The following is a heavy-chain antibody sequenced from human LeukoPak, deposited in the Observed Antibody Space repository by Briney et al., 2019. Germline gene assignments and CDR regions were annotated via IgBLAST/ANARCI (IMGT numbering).Heavy chain of an antibody. D-gene: IGHD5-24*01. Sequence: GGSLRLSCAASGFTVSLYYMTWVRQAPGKGLEWVSRIINDGSSTTYADSVKGRFTISRDNAKDTLYLQMNSLRVEDTAVYYCARVADGDKYGGRDYWGQGALVIVSS. CDR1: GFTVSLYY. CDR3: ARVADGDKYGGRDY. CDR2: IINDGSST. J-gene: IGHJ4*02. V-gene: IGHV3-74*01.